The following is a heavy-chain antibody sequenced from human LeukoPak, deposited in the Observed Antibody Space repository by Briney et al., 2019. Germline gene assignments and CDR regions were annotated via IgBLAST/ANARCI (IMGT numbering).Heavy chain of an antibody. J-gene: IGHJ5*02. CDR3: ARELSRDGYNS. Sequence: PGGSLRLSCAASGFTFSSYAMSWVRQAPGKGLEWVSSISSSSSYIYYADSVKGRFTISRDNAKTSLYLQMNSLRAEDTAVYYCARELSRDGYNSWGQGTLVTVSS. V-gene: IGHV3-21*01. CDR2: ISSSSSYI. D-gene: IGHD5-12*01. CDR1: GFTFSSYA.